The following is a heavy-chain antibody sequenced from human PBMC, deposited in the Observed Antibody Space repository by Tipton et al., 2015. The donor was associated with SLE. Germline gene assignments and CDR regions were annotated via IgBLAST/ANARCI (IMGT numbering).Heavy chain of an antibody. D-gene: IGHD1-1*01. V-gene: IGHV4-39*07. CDR2: IHYSGST. CDR3: ARYGLSNWRLDL. CDR1: GGSISSRSHY. J-gene: IGHJ2*01. Sequence: GLVKPSETLSLTCSVSGGSISSRSHYWGWIRQPPGKGLEWIRSIHYSGSTYYNPSLKSRVTISVDTSRNQFSLKVTSVTAADSAMYFCARYGLSNWRLDLWGRGTLVTVSS.